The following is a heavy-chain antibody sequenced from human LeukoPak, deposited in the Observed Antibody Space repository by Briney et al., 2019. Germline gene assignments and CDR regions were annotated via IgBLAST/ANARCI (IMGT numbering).Heavy chain of an antibody. CDR1: GGSISSHY. D-gene: IGHD3-3*01. CDR3: ARFPLPIRFLEWLPPRYYYYMDV. J-gene: IGHJ6*03. CDR2: IYYSGST. V-gene: IGHV4-59*11. Sequence: SETLSLTCTVSGGSISSHYWSWIRQPPGKGLEWIGYIYYSGSTNYNPSLESRVTISVDTSKNQFSLKLSSVTAADTAVYYCARFPLPIRFLEWLPPRYYYYMDVWGKGTTVTVSS.